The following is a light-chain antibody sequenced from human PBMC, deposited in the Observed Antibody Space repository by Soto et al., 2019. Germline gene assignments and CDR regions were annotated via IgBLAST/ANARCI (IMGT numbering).Light chain of an antibody. V-gene: IGKV1-39*01. CDR3: QQSYSTPRT. CDR1: QSISNF. J-gene: IGKJ1*01. Sequence: DIQMTQSPSSLSASVGDRVTITCPASQSISNFLNWYQQKPGKAPKLLIYAASSFQSGVPSRFSGSGSGTDFTLTISSLQPEDFATYYCQQSYSTPRTFGQGTKVDIK. CDR2: AAS.